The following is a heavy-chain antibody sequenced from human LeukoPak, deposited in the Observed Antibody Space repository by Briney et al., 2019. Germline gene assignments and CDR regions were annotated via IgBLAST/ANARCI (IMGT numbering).Heavy chain of an antibody. V-gene: IGHV1-18*01. J-gene: IGHJ4*02. D-gene: IGHD2-15*01. CDR3: ARTCSGASCYVIY. CDR2: ISGYNGNT. CDR1: GYTFTNYG. Sequence: ASVKVSCKASGYTFTNYGITWVRQAPGQGLEWMGWISGYNGNTNYAQKLQGRVTMTTETSTSTAYMELRSLRSDDTAIYCCARTCSGASCYVIYWGQGTLLTVSS.